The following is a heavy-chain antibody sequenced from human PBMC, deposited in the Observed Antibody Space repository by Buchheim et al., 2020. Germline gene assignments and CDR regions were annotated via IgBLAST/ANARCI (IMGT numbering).Heavy chain of an antibody. CDR2: IWYDGSNK. V-gene: IGHV3-33*01. CDR1: GFTFSSYG. D-gene: IGHD3-22*01. J-gene: IGHJ4*02. CDR3: ARTAEDYYDSSGYAY. Sequence: QVRLVESGGGVVQPGRSLRLSCAASGFTFSSYGMHWVRQAPGKGLEWVAVIWYDGSNKYYADSVKGRFTISRDNSKNTLYLQMNSLRAEDTAVYYCARTAEDYYDSSGYAYWGQGTL.